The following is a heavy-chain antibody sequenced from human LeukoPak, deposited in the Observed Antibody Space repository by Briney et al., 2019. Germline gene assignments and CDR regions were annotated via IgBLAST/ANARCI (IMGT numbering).Heavy chain of an antibody. J-gene: IGHJ4*02. D-gene: IGHD3-3*01. CDR1: GFTFSSYA. V-gene: IGHV3-30*04. Sequence: GGSLRLSCAASGFTFSSYAMHWVRQDPGKGLEWVAVISYDGSNKYYADSVKGRFTISRDNSKNTLYLQMNSLRAEDTAVYYCARDCRSYDFWSGYYNYWGQGTLITVSS. CDR3: ARDCRSYDFWSGYYNY. CDR2: ISYDGSNK.